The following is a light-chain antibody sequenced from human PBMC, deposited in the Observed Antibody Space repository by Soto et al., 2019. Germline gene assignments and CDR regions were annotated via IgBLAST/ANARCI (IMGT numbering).Light chain of an antibody. V-gene: IGKV2-28*01. CDR1: QSLLHSNGYNY. CDR2: LGS. J-gene: IGKJ1*01. CDR3: MQALQTRWT. Sequence: DIVMTQSPLSLPVTPGEPASISCRSSQSLLHSNGYNYLDWYLQKPGQSPQLLIYLGSNRASGVPDRFSGSGSGTDFTLKISRVEAEDVGVYYCMQALQTRWTFSQGTKVEIK.